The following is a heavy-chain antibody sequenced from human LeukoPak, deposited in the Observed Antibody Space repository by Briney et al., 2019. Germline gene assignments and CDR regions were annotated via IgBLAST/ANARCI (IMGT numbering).Heavy chain of an antibody. CDR3: ARVSGYWSDAFDI. Sequence: PGGSLRLSCAASGFTFSSYWMHWVRQAPGKGLVWVSRINSDGSSTSYADSVKGRFTISRDNAKNTLYLQMNSLRAEDTAVYYCARVSGYWSDAFDIWGQGTMVTVSS. D-gene: IGHD2-8*02. V-gene: IGHV3-74*01. J-gene: IGHJ3*02. CDR2: INSDGSST. CDR1: GFTFSSYW.